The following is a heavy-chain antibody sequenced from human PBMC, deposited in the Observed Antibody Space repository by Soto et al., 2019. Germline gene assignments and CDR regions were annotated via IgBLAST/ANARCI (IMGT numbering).Heavy chain of an antibody. CDR3: ARGAVADYSRVFDY. J-gene: IGHJ4*02. CDR1: GDSVSSNSAA. CDR2: TYYRSKWYK. D-gene: IGHD6-19*01. V-gene: IGHV6-1*01. Sequence: SQTLSLTCAISGDSVSSNSAAWNWIRQSPSRGLEWLGRTYYRSKWYKDSDLSVKSRITINLDTSKNQISLQLNSVTPEDTAVYYCARGAVADYSRVFDYWGRGALVTVSS.